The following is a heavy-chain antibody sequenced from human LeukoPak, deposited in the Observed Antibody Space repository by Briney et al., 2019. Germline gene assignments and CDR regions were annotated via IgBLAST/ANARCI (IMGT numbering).Heavy chain of an antibody. V-gene: IGHV1-8*01. CDR1: GYTFTSYD. CDR2: MNPNSGNT. CDR3: ARSIVVVPAAMSDYYGMDV. Sequence: ASVNVSRKASGYTFTSYDINWVRPATGQGLEWMGWMNPNSGNTGYAQKFKGRVTMNRNTSISTAYMELSSLRSEDTAVYYCARSIVVVPAAMSDYYGMDVWGQGTTVTVSS. J-gene: IGHJ6*02. D-gene: IGHD2-2*01.